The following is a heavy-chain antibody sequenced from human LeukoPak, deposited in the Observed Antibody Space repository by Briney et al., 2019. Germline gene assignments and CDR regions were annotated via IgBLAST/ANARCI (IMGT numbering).Heavy chain of an antibody. CDR1: DFSFTSYG. CDR3: ARERSLTGTTLYY. V-gene: IGHV1-69*13. D-gene: IGHD1-7*01. Sequence: SVKVSCKASDFSFTSYGMSWVRQAPGQGLEWMGGIIPIFGTANYAQKFQGRVTITADESTSTAYMELSSLRSEDTAVYYCARERSLTGTTLYYWGQGTLVTVSS. CDR2: IIPIFGTA. J-gene: IGHJ4*02.